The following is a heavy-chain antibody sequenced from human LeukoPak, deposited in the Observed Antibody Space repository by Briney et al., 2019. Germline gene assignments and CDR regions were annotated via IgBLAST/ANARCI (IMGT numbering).Heavy chain of an antibody. Sequence: PGRSLRLSCAASGWSFSQYDMQWIRQAPGKGLEWVTFIWYDGNTKYYADSVKGRFTISRDNSNITLSLQMNSLRAEDTAVYYCARASDETPFDYGGQGTLVTVSS. J-gene: IGHJ4*02. V-gene: IGHV3-33*01. CDR3: ARASDETPFDY. CDR1: GWSFSQYD. CDR2: IWYDGNTK.